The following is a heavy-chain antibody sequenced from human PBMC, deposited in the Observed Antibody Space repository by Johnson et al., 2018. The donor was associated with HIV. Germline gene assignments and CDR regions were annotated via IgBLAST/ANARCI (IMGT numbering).Heavy chain of an antibody. D-gene: IGHD3-22*01. CDR1: GFTFSSYA. J-gene: IGHJ3*02. CDR2: ISGSGGTT. Sequence: VQLVESGGGVMRPGGSLRLSCAASGFTFSSYAMSWVRQAPGKGLEWVSSISGSGGTTYYADSVKGRFTISRDNSKNTLYLQMNSLRAEDTAVYYCAKDKSGRYYDSSGYSLDDAFDIWGQGTMVTVSS. V-gene: IGHV3-23*04. CDR3: AKDKSGRYYDSSGYSLDDAFDI.